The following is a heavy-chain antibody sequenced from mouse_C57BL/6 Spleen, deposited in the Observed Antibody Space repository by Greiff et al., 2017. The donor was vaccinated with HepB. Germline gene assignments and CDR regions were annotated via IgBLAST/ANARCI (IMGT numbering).Heavy chain of an antibody. D-gene: IGHD1-1*01. J-gene: IGHJ4*01. CDR3: ARDYGSSYAMDY. Sequence: VHLVESGPELVKPGASVKISCKASGYAFSSSWMNWVKQRPGKGLEWIGRIYPGDGDTNYNGKFKGKATLTADKSSSTAYMQLSSLTSEDSAVYFCARDYGSSYAMDYWGQGTSVTVSS. V-gene: IGHV1-82*01. CDR2: IYPGDGDT. CDR1: GYAFSSSW.